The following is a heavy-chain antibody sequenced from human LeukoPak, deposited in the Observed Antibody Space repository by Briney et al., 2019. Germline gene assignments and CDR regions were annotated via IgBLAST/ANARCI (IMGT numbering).Heavy chain of an antibody. CDR3: TSPSGRGVQNWFDP. Sequence: GGSLRLSCAASGFTFSGSAMHWVRQASGKGLEWVGRVRSKANSYATAYAASVKGRFTISRDDSKNTAYLQMNSLKTEDTAVYYCTSPSGRGVQNWFDPWGQGTLVTVSS. J-gene: IGHJ5*02. CDR2: VRSKANSYAT. CDR1: GFTFSGSA. D-gene: IGHD3-10*01. V-gene: IGHV3-73*01.